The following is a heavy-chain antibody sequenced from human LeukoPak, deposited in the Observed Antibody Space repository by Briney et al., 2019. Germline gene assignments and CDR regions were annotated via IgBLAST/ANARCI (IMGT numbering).Heavy chain of an antibody. J-gene: IGHJ4*02. CDR3: ARLYYYDSSGPPL. D-gene: IGHD3-22*01. CDR1: GGSTSSSSYY. Sequence: PSETLSLTCTVSGGSTSSSSYYWGWIRQPPGKGLEWIGNIYYTGRTYYNPSLKSRVTISVDTSKNQFSLKLSSVSAADTAVNYCARLYYYDSSGPPLWGQGTLVTVSS. CDR2: IYYTGRT. V-gene: IGHV4-39*01.